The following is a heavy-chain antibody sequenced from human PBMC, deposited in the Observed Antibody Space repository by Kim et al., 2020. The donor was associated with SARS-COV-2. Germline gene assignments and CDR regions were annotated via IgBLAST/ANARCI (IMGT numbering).Heavy chain of an antibody. J-gene: IGHJ4*02. V-gene: IGHV4-39*01. CDR3: ARRSRGDGSPGY. Sequence: SETLSLTCTVSGGSFSTSSYYWDWIRQPPGKGLEWIGGFYYAGTMYFNPSLKSRVTISVDTSKKQFSLKLTSVTAADTAVYYCARRSRGDGSPGYWGQGTLVTGSS. CDR2: FYYAGTM. CDR1: GGSFSTSSYY. D-gene: IGHD3-16*01.